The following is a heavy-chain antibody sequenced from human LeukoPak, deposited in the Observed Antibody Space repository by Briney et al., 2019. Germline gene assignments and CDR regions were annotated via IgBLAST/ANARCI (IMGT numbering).Heavy chain of an antibody. J-gene: IGHJ4*02. V-gene: IGHV4-39*01. CDR2: IYYGGST. CDR3: ARQGGWYGPLDY. D-gene: IGHD6-19*01. CDR1: GGSISSSSYF. Sequence: SETLSLTCTVSGGSISSSSYFWGWIRQPPGKGLEWIGSIYYGGSTYYNPSLKSRVTISVDTSKNHFSLRLSSVTAADTAVYFCARQGGWYGPLDYWGQGTLVTVSS.